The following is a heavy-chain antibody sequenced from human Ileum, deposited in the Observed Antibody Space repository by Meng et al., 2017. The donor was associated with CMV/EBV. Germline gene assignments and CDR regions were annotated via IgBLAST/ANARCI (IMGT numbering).Heavy chain of an antibody. D-gene: IGHD6-13*01. Sequence: QVQLQGPGPGLVKPSETLYLTCTVSGDSMSSYCWSWIRQPPGKGLEWIGYMCYNGDTNYNPSLKSRVTISGDTSKNQFSLKLSSVTAADTAVYYCALRGSAAGTFQYWGQGTLVTVSS. CDR1: GDSMSSYC. CDR3: ALRGSAAGTFQY. V-gene: IGHV4-59*01. J-gene: IGHJ1*01. CDR2: MCYNGDT.